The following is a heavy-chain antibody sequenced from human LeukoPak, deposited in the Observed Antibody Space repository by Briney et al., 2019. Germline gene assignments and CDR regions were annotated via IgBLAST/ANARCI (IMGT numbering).Heavy chain of an antibody. J-gene: IGHJ6*03. CDR3: ARVYTENYYYYYMDV. V-gene: IGHV3-23*01. Sequence: TGGSLRLSCAASGFTFSSYAMSWVRQAPGKGLEWVSAISGSGGSTYYADSVKGRFTISRDNSKNTLYLQMNSLRAEDTAVYYCARVYTENYYYYYMDVWGKGTTVTISS. D-gene: IGHD2-2*02. CDR2: ISGSGGST. CDR1: GFTFSSYA.